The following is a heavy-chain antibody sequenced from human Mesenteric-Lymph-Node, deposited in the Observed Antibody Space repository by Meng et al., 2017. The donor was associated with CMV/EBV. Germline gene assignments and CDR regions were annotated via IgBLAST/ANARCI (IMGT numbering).Heavy chain of an antibody. V-gene: IGHV4-4*02. CDR2: IYHSGLT. Sequence: VSGDSITSLKWWSWVRQPPGKGLEWIAEIYHSGLTNYNAPFKSRVTVSVDTSKNEFSLSLRPVTAADTAVYYCASRSYYGRRWFEPWGQGTLVTVSS. CDR3: ASRSYYGRRWFEP. CDR1: GDSITSLKW. J-gene: IGHJ5*02. D-gene: IGHD3-10*01.